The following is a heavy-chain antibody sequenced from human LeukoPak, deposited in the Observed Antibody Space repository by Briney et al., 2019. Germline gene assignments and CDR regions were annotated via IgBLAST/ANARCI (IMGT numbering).Heavy chain of an antibody. D-gene: IGHD2-2*02. V-gene: IGHV3-11*04. CDR1: GFTFSDYY. Sequence: GGSLRLSCAASGFTFSDYYMSWIRQAPGKGLEWVSYISSSGSTIYYADSVKGRFTISRDNAKNSLYLQMNSLRAGDTAVYYCARDQLLYPLKNDYWGQGTLVTVSS. J-gene: IGHJ4*02. CDR3: ARDQLLYPLKNDY. CDR2: ISSSGSTI.